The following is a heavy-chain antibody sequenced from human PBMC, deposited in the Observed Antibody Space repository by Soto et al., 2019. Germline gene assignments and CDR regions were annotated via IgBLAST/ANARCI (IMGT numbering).Heavy chain of an antibody. D-gene: IGHD1-1*01. CDR2: LSWNSGRI. V-gene: IGHV3-9*01. J-gene: IGHJ4*02. CDR3: AKDRDPGETTDGGEYFDY. Sequence: EVQLVESGGGLVQPGRSLRLSCAASGFTFDDYAMHWVRQAPGKGLEWVSGLSWNSGRIGYADSVKGRFTISRDNAKNSLYLEMNSLRAADTALYYCAKDRDPGETTDGGEYFDYWGQGTLVTVSS. CDR1: GFTFDDYA.